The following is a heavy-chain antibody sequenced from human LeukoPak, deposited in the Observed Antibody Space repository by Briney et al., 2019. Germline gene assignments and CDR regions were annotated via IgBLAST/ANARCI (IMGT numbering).Heavy chain of an antibody. Sequence: GGSLGLSCAASGFTFSSYSMNWVRQAPGKGLEWVSYISSSSSTIYYADSVKGRFTISRDNAKNSLYLQMNSLRAEDTAVYYCARTSSSYYDILTGYGAYYFDYWGQGTLVTVSS. V-gene: IGHV3-48*04. J-gene: IGHJ4*02. CDR1: GFTFSSYS. CDR2: ISSSSSTI. D-gene: IGHD3-9*01. CDR3: ARTSSSYYDILTGYGAYYFDY.